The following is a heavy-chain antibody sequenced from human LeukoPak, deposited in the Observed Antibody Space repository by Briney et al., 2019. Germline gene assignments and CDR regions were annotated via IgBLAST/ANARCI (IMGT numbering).Heavy chain of an antibody. CDR3: ASEIWFGELGDYYFDY. Sequence: PGGSLRLSCAASGFTFSDYYMSWIRQAPGKGLEWVSYISSSGSTIYYADSAKGRFTISRDNAKNSLYLQMNSLRAEDTAVYYCASEIWFGELGDYYFDYWGQGTLVTVSS. CDR1: GFTFSDYY. D-gene: IGHD3-10*01. CDR2: ISSSGSTI. V-gene: IGHV3-11*01. J-gene: IGHJ4*02.